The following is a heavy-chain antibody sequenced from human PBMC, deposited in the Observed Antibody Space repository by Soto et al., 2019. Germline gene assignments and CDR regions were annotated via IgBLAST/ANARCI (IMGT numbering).Heavy chain of an antibody. CDR3: ARVVYGDYLDY. CDR2: IWYDGSNK. Sequence: QVQLVESGGGVVQPGRSLRLSCAASGFTFSSYGMHWVRQAPGKGLEWVAVIWYDGSNKYYADSVKGRFTISRDNSKNTLYLKMNSLRAEDTAVYYCARVVYGDYLDYWGQGTLVTVSS. V-gene: IGHV3-33*01. D-gene: IGHD4-17*01. J-gene: IGHJ4*02. CDR1: GFTFSSYG.